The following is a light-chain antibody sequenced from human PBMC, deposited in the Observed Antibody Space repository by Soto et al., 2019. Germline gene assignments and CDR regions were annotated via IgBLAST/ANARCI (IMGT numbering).Light chain of an antibody. Sequence: DIQMTQSPSTLSASIGDRVTITCRASQSVSSWLAWYQQKPGKAPKLLIYKASNLESGVPSRFSGSRSGTEFTLTISSLQPDDFATSYCQQYHPYSPYTFGQGTRLEIK. V-gene: IGKV1-5*03. CDR1: QSVSSW. CDR3: QQYHPYSPYT. J-gene: IGKJ2*01. CDR2: KAS.